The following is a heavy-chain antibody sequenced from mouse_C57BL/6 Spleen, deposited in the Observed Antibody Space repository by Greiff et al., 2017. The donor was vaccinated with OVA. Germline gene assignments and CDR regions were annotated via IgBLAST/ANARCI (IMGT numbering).Heavy chain of an antibody. CDR2: ISDGGSYT. V-gene: IGHV5-4*01. CDR3: AREDGFYAYFDV. CDR1: GFTFSSYA. J-gene: IGHJ1*03. Sequence: EVKLMESGGGLVKPGGSLKLSCAASGFTFSSYAMSWVRQTPEKRLEWVATISDGGSYTYYPDNVKGRFTISRDNAKNNLYLQMSHLKSEDTAMYYCAREDGFYAYFDVWGTGTTVTVSS. D-gene: IGHD2-3*01.